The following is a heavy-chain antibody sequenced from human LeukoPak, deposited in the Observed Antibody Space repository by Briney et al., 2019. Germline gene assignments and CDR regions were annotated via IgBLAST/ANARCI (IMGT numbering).Heavy chain of an antibody. J-gene: IGHJ4*02. CDR3: ARGSVYFDS. CDR2: ISYTGST. V-gene: IGHV4-59*01. CDR1: GGSISSYY. Sequence: QVQLQESGPGLVKPSETLSLTCTVSGGSISSYYVSWIRQPPGKGLEWIGYISYTGSTDYNPFLKSRVTISVDMSKNQFSLKVSSVTAADTAVYYCARGSVYFDSWGQGTLVTVSS.